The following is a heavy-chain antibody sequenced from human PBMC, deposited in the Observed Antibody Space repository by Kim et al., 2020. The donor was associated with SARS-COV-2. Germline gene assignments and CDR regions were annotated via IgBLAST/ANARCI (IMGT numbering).Heavy chain of an antibody. D-gene: IGHD1-1*01. Sequence: GGSLRLSCAASGFTSSSYGMHWVRQAPGKGLEWVAVIWYDGSNKYYADSVKGRFTISRDNSKNTLYLQMNSLRAEDTAVYYCARDHDEWYFDLWGRGTLVTVSS. CDR1: GFTSSSYG. CDR3: ARDHDEWYFDL. V-gene: IGHV3-33*01. J-gene: IGHJ2*01. CDR2: IWYDGSNK.